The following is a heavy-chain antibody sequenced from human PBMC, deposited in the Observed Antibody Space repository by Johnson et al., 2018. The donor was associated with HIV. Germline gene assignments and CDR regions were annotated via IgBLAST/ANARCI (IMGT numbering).Heavy chain of an antibody. CDR2: IGTAGDT. CDR3: ANIAARGDAFDI. D-gene: IGHD6-6*01. J-gene: IGHJ3*02. V-gene: IGHV3-13*01. Sequence: VQLVESGGGLVQPGGSLRLSCAASGFTFSSYDMHWVRQATGKGLEWVSAIGTAGDTYYPYSVKGRFTISRDNARNSLYLQMNSLRAEDTAVYYCANIAARGDAFDIWGQGTMVTVSS. CDR1: GFTFSSYD.